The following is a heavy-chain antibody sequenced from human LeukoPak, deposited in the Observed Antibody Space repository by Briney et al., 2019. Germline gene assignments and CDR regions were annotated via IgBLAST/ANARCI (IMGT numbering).Heavy chain of an antibody. D-gene: IGHD3-22*01. Sequence: PSETLSLTCTVSGGSINSYYWNWIRQPPGKGLEWIGNIYYSGSTNYNPSLNSRVTISVDTSKHQFSLKLSAVTAADTAVYYCARLRYDSSGYRSSSYYFEYWGQGTLVTVSS. J-gene: IGHJ4*02. CDR3: ARLRYDSSGYRSSSYYFEY. CDR1: GGSINSYY. V-gene: IGHV4-59*01. CDR2: IYYSGST.